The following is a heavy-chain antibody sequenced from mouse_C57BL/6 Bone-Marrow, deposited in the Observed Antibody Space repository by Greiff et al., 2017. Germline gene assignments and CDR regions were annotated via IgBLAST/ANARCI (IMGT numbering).Heavy chain of an antibody. Sequence: QVQLQQPGAELVMPGASVKLSCKASGYTFTSYWMHWVKQRPGQGLEWTGEIDPSDSYTNYNQKFKGKSTLTVDKSSSTAYMQFSSLTSEDSAVYYCARDYDYDGGDYFDYWGQGTTLAVSS. CDR3: ARDYDYDGGDYFDY. D-gene: IGHD2-4*01. CDR1: GYTFTSYW. V-gene: IGHV1-69*01. J-gene: IGHJ2*01. CDR2: IDPSDSYT.